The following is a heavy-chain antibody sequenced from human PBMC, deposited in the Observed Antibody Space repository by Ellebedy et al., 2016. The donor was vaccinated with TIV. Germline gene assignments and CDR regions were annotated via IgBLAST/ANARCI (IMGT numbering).Heavy chain of an antibody. CDR1: GGSIRGYY. J-gene: IGHJ6*02. D-gene: IGHD2-15*01. CDR2: VYPSGNT. CDR3: ARDAASYHDCGSGTCYRNGVDV. V-gene: IGHV4-4*08. Sequence: SETLSLTCTVSGGSIRGYYWTWIRQAPGQGVEWIGFVYPSGNTNYNPSLKSRVSISINTFQQQFSLKVYSVTASDTAVYYCARDAASYHDCGSGTCYRNGVDVWGQGTTVTVSS.